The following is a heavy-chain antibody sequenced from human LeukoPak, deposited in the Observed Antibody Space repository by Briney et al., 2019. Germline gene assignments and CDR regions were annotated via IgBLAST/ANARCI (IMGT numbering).Heavy chain of an antibody. V-gene: IGHV3-9*01. J-gene: IGHJ5*02. CDR2: ISWNSGSI. CDR3: AKGRDKYQLLSKNWFDP. Sequence: PGRSLRLSCAASGFTFDDYAMHWVRQAPGKGLEWVSGISWNSGSIGYADSVKGRFTISGGNAKNSLYLQMNSLRAEDTALYYCAKGRDKYQLLSKNWFDPWGQGTLVTVSS. D-gene: IGHD2-2*01. CDR1: GFTFDDYA.